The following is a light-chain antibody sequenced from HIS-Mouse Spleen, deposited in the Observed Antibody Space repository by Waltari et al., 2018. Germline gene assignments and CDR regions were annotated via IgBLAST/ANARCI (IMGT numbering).Light chain of an antibody. Sequence: SSELTQDPAVSVALGQTVRITCQGDSLRSYYASWYQQKPGQAPVLVIYGKNKRPSGIPCRFSGSSSGNTASLTITGAQAEDEADYYCNSRDSSGNHVVFGGGTKLTVL. J-gene: IGLJ2*01. CDR3: NSRDSSGNHVV. CDR1: SLRSYY. V-gene: IGLV3-19*01. CDR2: GKN.